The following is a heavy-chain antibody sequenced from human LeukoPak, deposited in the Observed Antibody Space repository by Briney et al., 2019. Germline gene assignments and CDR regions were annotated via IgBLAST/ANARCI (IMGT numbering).Heavy chain of an antibody. CDR3: ARDQVSHYYDSSGYEIFDY. V-gene: IGHV1-18*01. CDR1: GYTFTSYG. CDR2: ISAYNGNT. Sequence: GASVKVSCKASGYTFTSYGSSWVRQAPGQGLEWMGWISAYNGNTNYAQKLQGRVTMTTDTSTSTAYMELRSLRSDDTAVYYCARDQVSHYYDSSGYEIFDYWGQGTLVTVSS. D-gene: IGHD3-22*01. J-gene: IGHJ4*02.